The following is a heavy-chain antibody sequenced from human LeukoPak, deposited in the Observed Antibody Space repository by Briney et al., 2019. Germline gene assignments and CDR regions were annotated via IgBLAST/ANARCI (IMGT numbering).Heavy chain of an antibody. J-gene: IGHJ3*02. V-gene: IGHV1-2*02. Sequence: GASVKVSCKASGYTFTGNHMHWVRQAPGQGLEWMGWINPNSGGTNYAQKFQGRVTMTRDTSISTAYMELSRLRSDDTAVYYCARPYWFGELPFNPLDAFDIWGQGTMVTVSS. D-gene: IGHD3-10*01. CDR2: INPNSGGT. CDR3: ARPYWFGELPFNPLDAFDI. CDR1: GYTFTGNH.